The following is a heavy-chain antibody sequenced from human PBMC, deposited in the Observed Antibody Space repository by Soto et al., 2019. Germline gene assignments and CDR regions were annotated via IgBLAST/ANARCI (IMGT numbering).Heavy chain of an antibody. CDR1: GSRFSNYV. D-gene: IGHD2-2*02. V-gene: IGHV1-69*06. CDR3: AREGRGKKAGYNGLVSLGY. Sequence: VKVSCKVSGSRFSNYVISWVRQAPGHGLEWLGRIIPIFNSTKYAQSFQGRVTITADKSTSTASLELSSLRSDDTAVYYCAREGRGKKAGYNGLVSLGYWGQGTLVTVSS. CDR2: IIPIFNST. J-gene: IGHJ4*02.